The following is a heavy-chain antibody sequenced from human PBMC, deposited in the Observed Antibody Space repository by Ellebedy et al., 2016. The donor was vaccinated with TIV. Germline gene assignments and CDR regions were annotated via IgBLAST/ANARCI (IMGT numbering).Heavy chain of an antibody. V-gene: IGHV1-2*04. J-gene: IGHJ3*02. Sequence: AASVKVSCKASGYTFTGYYIHWVRQAPGQGLQWMGWINPNSGVTNYAQKFQDWVTMTRDTSITTAYMELSRLKSDDTAVYYCARSFQSSGSYNFRAFDIWGQGTMVTVSS. CDR2: INPNSGVT. CDR1: GYTFTGYY. CDR3: ARSFQSSGSYNFRAFDI. D-gene: IGHD1-26*01.